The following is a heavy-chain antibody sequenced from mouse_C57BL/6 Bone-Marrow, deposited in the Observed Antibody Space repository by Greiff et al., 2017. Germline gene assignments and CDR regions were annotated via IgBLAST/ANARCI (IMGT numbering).Heavy chain of an antibody. Sequence: VQLQQPGAELVKPGASVKLSCKASGYTFTSYWMPWVKQRPGQGLEWIGMIHPNSGSTNYNEKFKSKATLTVDKSSSTAYMQLSSLTSEDSAVYYCAREDGYYIYYYAMDYWGQGTSVTASS. CDR2: IHPNSGST. D-gene: IGHD2-3*01. CDR3: AREDGYYIYYYAMDY. J-gene: IGHJ4*01. V-gene: IGHV1-64*01. CDR1: GYTFTSYW.